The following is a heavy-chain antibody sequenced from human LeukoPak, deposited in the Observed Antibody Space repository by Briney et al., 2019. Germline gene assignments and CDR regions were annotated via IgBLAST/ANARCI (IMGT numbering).Heavy chain of an antibody. CDR1: GYTFTNYG. D-gene: IGHD2-8*02. CDR2: ISAYNGNT. Sequence: ASVKVSCKASGYTFTNYGIHWVRQAPGQGLEWMGWISAYNGNTKYAQNLQGRVTMTTDTSTSTAYMELRSLRSDDTAVYYCAREESGGYFDYWGQGTLVTVSS. V-gene: IGHV1-18*01. CDR3: AREESGGYFDY. J-gene: IGHJ4*02.